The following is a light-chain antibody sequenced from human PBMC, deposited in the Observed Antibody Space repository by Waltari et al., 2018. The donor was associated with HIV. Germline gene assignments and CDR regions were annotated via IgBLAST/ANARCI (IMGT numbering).Light chain of an antibody. CDR3: QQYKSYPIT. V-gene: IGKV1-5*03. J-gene: IGKJ5*01. Sequence: DIQMTQSPSALSAFVGDRVTITCRASQSISSWLAWYQQKPGEAPKLLIYKASSLESGVPSGFSGSGSGTEFTLTISSLQPDDLATYYCQQYKSYPITFGQGTRLEIK. CDR1: QSISSW. CDR2: KAS.